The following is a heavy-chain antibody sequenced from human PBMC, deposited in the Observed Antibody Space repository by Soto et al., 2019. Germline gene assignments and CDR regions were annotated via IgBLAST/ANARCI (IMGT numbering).Heavy chain of an antibody. CDR2: IYNDGTT. CDR1: GLPVAGSY. Sequence: GSLRLSCVASGLPVAGSYMAWVRQAPGKGLEWASVIYNDGTTYYSQSVEGRFTISRDTSKNTLYLQMDRLRDEDTAVYYCVRPLPSGQTHARDVWGQGTTVTVSS. D-gene: IGHD3-10*01. V-gene: IGHV3-53*01. J-gene: IGHJ6*02. CDR3: VRPLPSGQTHARDV.